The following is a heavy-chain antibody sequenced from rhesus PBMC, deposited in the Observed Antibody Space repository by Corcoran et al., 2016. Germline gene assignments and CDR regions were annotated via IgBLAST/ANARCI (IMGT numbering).Heavy chain of an antibody. D-gene: IGHD2-33*01. CDR1: GGSISSNY. Sequence: QVQLQESGPGLVKPSETLSLTCAVSGGSISSNYWSGIPQPPGKGLEWIGRISGSGGSTDYNPSLKSRVTISTDTSKNQFALKLSSVTAADTAVYYCARVTVAKKHFDYWGQGVLVTVSS. J-gene: IGHJ4*01. CDR3: ARVTVAKKHFDY. V-gene: IGHV4-173*01. CDR2: ISGSGGST.